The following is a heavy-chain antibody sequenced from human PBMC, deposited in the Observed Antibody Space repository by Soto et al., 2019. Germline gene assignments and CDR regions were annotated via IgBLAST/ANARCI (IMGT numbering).Heavy chain of an antibody. D-gene: IGHD2-15*01. CDR3: AIVTEADYMDV. J-gene: IGHJ6*03. Sequence: PSETLSLTCTVSGGSISSYYWSWIRQPPGKGLEWIGYIYYSGSTNYNPSLKSRVTISVDTSKNQFSLKLSSVTAADTAVYYCAIVTEADYMDVWGKGTTVTVSS. V-gene: IGHV4-59*01. CDR1: GGSISSYY. CDR2: IYYSGST.